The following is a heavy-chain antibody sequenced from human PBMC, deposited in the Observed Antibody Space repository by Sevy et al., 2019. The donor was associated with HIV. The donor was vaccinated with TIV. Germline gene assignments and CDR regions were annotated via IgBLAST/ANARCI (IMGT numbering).Heavy chain of an antibody. D-gene: IGHD3-10*01. CDR3: ARPYGSGSWEAFDI. Sequence: GGSLRLSCAASGFTFSTYTMNWVRQAPAKGLEWLSSVTFSSNYIYYADSVKGRFTISRDNAKKSLFLQMNSLRAEDTAVYYCARPYGSGSWEAFDIWGQGTMVTVSS. CDR1: GFTFSTYT. CDR2: VTFSSNYI. V-gene: IGHV3-21*01. J-gene: IGHJ3*02.